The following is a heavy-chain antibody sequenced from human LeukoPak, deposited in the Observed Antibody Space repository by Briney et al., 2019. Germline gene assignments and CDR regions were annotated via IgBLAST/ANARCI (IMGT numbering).Heavy chain of an antibody. CDR3: AKYCGYGGNPLVY. D-gene: IGHD4-23*01. V-gene: IGHV3-43*01. CDR2: ISWCGGNT. CDR1: GFTFGHYT. J-gene: IGHJ4*02. Sequence: GGSLRLSCAASGFTFGHYTMHWVRHAPGKGLEWVSYISWCGGNTYYADSVKGRFTISRDNNKNSLYLQMNSLRAEDTALYYFAKYCGYGGNPLVYGGQGKVVTVST.